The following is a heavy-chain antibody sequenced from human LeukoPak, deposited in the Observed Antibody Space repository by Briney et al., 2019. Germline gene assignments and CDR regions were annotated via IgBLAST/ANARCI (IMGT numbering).Heavy chain of an antibody. CDR1: GFTFTNAW. CDR2: IRSKADGGTT. V-gene: IGHV3-15*01. J-gene: IGHJ5*02. Sequence: GALRLSCAASGFTFTNAWMSWVRRAPGKGLEWVGRIRSKADGGTTDYAAPVKRRFTISRDDSKNTVYLQTNSLNTEDTAVYYCSTAGHHWGQGTLVTVSS. CDR3: STAGHH.